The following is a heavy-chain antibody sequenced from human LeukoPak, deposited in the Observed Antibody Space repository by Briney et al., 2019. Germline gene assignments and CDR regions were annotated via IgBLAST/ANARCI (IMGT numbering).Heavy chain of an antibody. Sequence: SETLSLTCTVSGGSISSGSYYWSWIRQPAGKGLEWIGRIYTSGSTNYNPSLKSRVTISVDTSKNQLSLKLSSVTAADTAVYYCAREIPYSSSSHFDYWGQGTLVTVSS. CDR3: AREIPYSSSSHFDY. CDR1: GGSISSGSYY. CDR2: IYTSGST. J-gene: IGHJ4*02. V-gene: IGHV4-61*02. D-gene: IGHD6-6*01.